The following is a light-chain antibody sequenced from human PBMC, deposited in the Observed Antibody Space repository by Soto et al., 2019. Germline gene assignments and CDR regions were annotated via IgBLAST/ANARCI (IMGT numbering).Light chain of an antibody. Sequence: DIKMTQSPSSLSASVGDRVSINCRASQGIVNYLAWYQQKPWKVPKLLIYAASTLQSGVPSHFTGSASGTDFTLTITSQQPADVASYYWQKSNSAPLTLSGGTKVDIK. CDR3: QKSNSAPLT. J-gene: IGKJ4*01. CDR2: AAS. V-gene: IGKV1-27*01. CDR1: QGIVNY.